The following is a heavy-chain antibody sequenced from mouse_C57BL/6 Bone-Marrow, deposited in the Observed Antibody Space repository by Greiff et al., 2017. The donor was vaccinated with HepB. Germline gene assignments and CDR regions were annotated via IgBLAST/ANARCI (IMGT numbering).Heavy chain of an antibody. CDR2: ISYDGSN. J-gene: IGHJ4*01. Sequence: DVQLQESGPGLVKPSQSLSLTCSVTGYSITSGYYWNWIRQFPGNKLEWMGYISYDGSNNYNPSLKNRISITRDTSNNQFFLKLNSVTTEDTATYYCARGGMVTYYAMDYWGQGTSVTVSS. CDR1: GYSITSGYY. V-gene: IGHV3-6*01. D-gene: IGHD2-2*01. CDR3: ARGGMVTYYAMDY.